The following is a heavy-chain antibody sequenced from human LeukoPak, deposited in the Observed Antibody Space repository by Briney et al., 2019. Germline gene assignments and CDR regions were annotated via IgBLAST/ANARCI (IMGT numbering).Heavy chain of an antibody. CDR1: GFTFSSYA. CDR3: ARATRPAFWSGYYTHDAFDI. J-gene: IGHJ3*02. V-gene: IGHV3-23*01. Sequence: PGGSLRLXCAASGFTFSSYAMSWGRQAPGKGLEWVSAISGSGGSTYYADSVKGRFTISRDNAKNSLYLQMNSLRAEDTAVYYCARATRPAFWSGYYTHDAFDIWGQGTMVTVSS. D-gene: IGHD3-3*01. CDR2: ISGSGGST.